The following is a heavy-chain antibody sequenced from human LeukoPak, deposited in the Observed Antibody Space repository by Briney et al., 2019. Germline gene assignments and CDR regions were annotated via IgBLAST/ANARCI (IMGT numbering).Heavy chain of an antibody. J-gene: IGHJ6*02. CDR2: ISYDGSNK. CDR1: GFTFSSYA. D-gene: IGHD3-16*02. V-gene: IGHV3-30*04. CDR3: AREPDYDYVWGSYRYMPSNYYYYGMDV. Sequence: GGSLRLSCAASGFTFSSYAMHWVRQAPGKGLEWVAVISYDGSNKYYADSVKGRFTISRDNSKNTLYLQMNSLRAEDTAVYYCAREPDYDYVWGSYRYMPSNYYYYGMDVWGQGTTVTVSS.